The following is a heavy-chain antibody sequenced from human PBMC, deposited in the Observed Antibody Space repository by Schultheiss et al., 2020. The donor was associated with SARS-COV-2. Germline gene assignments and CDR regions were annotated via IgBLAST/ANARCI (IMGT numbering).Heavy chain of an antibody. Sequence: GESLKISCAASGFTFSSYGMHWVRQAPGKGLEWVAVISYDGSNKYCADSVKGRFTISRDNSKNTLYLQMGSLRNEDMAQYYCARGLMGQAAAADFWGQGTLVTVSS. D-gene: IGHD2-2*01. J-gene: IGHJ4*02. CDR1: GFTFSSYG. V-gene: IGHV3-30*03. CDR2: ISYDGSNK. CDR3: ARGLMGQAAAADF.